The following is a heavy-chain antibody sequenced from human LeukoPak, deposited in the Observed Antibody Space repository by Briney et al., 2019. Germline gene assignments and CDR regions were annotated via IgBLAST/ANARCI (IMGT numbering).Heavy chain of an antibody. Sequence: GGSLRLSCAASGFTFSSYGVHWVRRAPGKGLEWVAIIWYDGNNKYYADSVKGRFTISRDNSKNTLYLQMNSLRAEDTAVYYCAKDQYRTFDYWGQGTLVTVSS. V-gene: IGHV3-33*06. CDR3: AKDQYRTFDY. D-gene: IGHD5-18*01. J-gene: IGHJ4*02. CDR2: IWYDGNNK. CDR1: GFTFSSYG.